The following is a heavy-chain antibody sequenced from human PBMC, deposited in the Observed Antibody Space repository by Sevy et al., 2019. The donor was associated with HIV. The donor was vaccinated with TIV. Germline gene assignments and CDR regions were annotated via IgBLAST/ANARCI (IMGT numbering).Heavy chain of an antibody. CDR3: ARAYDSSGYLDY. J-gene: IGHJ4*02. CDR1: GFTFSNYP. Sequence: GSLRLSCAASGFTFSNYPMHWVRQAPGKGLEWVAVISYDGNNKYYADSVKGRFTISRDNSKNTLYLQMTSLRTEDTAVYYCARAYDSSGYLDYWGQGTLVTVSS. CDR2: ISYDGNNK. V-gene: IGHV3-30-3*01. D-gene: IGHD3-22*01.